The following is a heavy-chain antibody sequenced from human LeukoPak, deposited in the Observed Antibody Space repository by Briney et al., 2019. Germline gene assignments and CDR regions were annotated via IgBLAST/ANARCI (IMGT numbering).Heavy chain of an antibody. CDR2: FDPEDGET. J-gene: IGHJ3*02. CDR3: ATVRIVGASETNDAFDI. V-gene: IGHV1-24*01. CDR1: GYTFTELS. D-gene: IGHD1-26*01. Sequence: ASVKVSCKVSGYTFTELSMHWVRQAPGKGLEWMGGFDPEDGETIYAQKFQGRVTMTEDTSTDTAYMELSSLRSEDTAVYYCATVRIVGASETNDAFDIWGQGTMVTVSS.